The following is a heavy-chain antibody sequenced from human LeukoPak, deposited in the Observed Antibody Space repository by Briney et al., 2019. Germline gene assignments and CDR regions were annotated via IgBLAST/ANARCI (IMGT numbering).Heavy chain of an antibody. J-gene: IGHJ5*02. CDR2: IIPIFGTA. V-gene: IGHV1-69*13. CDR1: GGTFSSYA. Sequence: SVKVSCKASGGTFSSYAISWVRQAPGQGLEWMGGIIPIFGTANYAQKFQSRVTITADESTSTAYMELSSLRSEDTAVYYCASAGGHSGSYWELDNWFDPWGQGTLVTVSS. CDR3: ASAGGHSGSYWELDNWFDP. D-gene: IGHD1-26*01.